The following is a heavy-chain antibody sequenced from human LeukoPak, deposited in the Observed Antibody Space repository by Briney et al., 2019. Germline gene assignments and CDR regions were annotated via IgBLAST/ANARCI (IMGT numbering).Heavy chain of an antibody. CDR1: GGSFSGYY. J-gene: IGHJ4*02. Sequence: PSETLSLTCAVYGGSFSGYYWSWIRQPPGKGLEWIGEINHSGSTNYNPSLKSRVTISVDTSKNQFSLKLSSVTAADTAVYYCARGRRAMVDWGQGTLVTVSS. V-gene: IGHV4-34*01. D-gene: IGHD5-18*01. CDR3: ARGRRAMVD. CDR2: INHSGST.